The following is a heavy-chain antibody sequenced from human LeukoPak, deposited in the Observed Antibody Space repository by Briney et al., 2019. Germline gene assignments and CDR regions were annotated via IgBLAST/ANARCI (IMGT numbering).Heavy chain of an antibody. CDR3: ARVDIVVVVAADYGMDV. J-gene: IGHJ6*02. CDR2: INPNSGGT. Sequence: ASVKVSRKASGYTFTGYYMHWVRQAPGQGLEWMGWINPNSGGTNYAQKFQGRVTMTRDTSISTAYMELSRLRSDDTAVYYCARVDIVVVVAADYGMDVWGQGTTVTVSS. D-gene: IGHD2-15*01. CDR1: GYTFTGYY. V-gene: IGHV1-2*02.